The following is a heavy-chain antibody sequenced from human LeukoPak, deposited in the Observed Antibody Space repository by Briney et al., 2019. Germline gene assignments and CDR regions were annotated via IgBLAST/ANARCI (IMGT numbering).Heavy chain of an antibody. V-gene: IGHV3-48*04. CDR1: GFTFSSYW. CDR2: ISSSSSTI. CDR3: AREGPPHYYYYMDV. Sequence: GGSLRLSCAASGFTFSSYWMSWVRQAPGKGLEWVSYISSSSSTIYYADSVKGRFTISRDNAKNSLYLQMSSLRAEDAAVYYCAREGPPHYYYYMDVWGRGTTVTVSS. J-gene: IGHJ6*03.